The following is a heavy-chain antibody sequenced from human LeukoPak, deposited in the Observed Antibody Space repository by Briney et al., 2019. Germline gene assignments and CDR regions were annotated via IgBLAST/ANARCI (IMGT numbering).Heavy chain of an antibody. CDR3: ASSTRAYGDYDY. CDR1: GGSISAIPYY. J-gene: IGHJ4*02. D-gene: IGHD4-17*01. CDR2: VYYPGSP. V-gene: IGHV4-39*01. Sequence: PSETLSLTCTVSGGSISAIPYYWGWIRQPPGKGLGWIGSVYYPGSPYYNPSLKTRVTISVDTPKNQFSLKLSSVTAADTAVYYCASSTRAYGDYDYWGQGTLVTVSS.